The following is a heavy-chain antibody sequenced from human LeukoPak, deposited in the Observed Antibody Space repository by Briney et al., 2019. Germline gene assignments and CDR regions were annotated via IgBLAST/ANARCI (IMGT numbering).Heavy chain of an antibody. D-gene: IGHD1-26*01. J-gene: IGHJ4*02. Sequence: SGGSLRLSCAASGFTVSSNYMSWVRQAPGKGLEWVSVIYSGGTTYYADSVKGRFTMSRDNSKNTVYLQMNSLRPEDTAMYYCAREGKGSGTYYQIDYWGQGTLITVSS. CDR1: GFTVSSNY. CDR2: IYSGGTT. CDR3: AREGKGSGTYYQIDY. V-gene: IGHV3-53*01.